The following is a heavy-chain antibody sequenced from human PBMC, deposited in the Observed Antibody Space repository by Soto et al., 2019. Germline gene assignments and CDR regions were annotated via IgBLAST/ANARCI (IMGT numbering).Heavy chain of an antibody. J-gene: IGHJ5*02. CDR2: ISYTGST. D-gene: IGHD3-16*02. CDR3: ARYRSFHEWFDP. V-gene: IGHV4-39*01. CDR1: GGSISNSDYS. Sequence: PSETLSLTCTVSGGSISNSDYSWGWVRQPPGRGLDCIGFISYTGSTHYSPSLKSRVTISVDTSKNQFSLKLSSVTAADMAIYYCARYRSFHEWFDPWGQGALVTVSS.